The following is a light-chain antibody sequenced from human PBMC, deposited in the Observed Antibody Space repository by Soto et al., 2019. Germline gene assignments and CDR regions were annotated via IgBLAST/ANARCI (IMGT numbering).Light chain of an antibody. J-gene: IGKJ4*01. Sequence: EIVFTQSPGTLSLSPGESATLSCRASQSVSSSYLAWYQQNPGQAPRLLIYGASSRATGIPDRFSGCGSGTDFTLTISRLEPEELAVYDCQQRSNWPLTVGVGTKGEIK. CDR1: QSVSSSY. V-gene: IGKV3D-20*02. CDR3: QQRSNWPLT. CDR2: GAS.